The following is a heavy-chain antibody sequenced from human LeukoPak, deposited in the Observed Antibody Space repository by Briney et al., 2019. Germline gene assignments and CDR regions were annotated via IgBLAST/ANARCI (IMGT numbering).Heavy chain of an antibody. Sequence: PSETLSLTCTVSGYSISSGYYWGWIRQPPGRGLEWIGSIYHSGSTYYNPSLKSRVTISVDTSKNQFSLKLSSVTAADTSVYYCASRARGAFDIWGQGTMFTVSS. D-gene: IGHD1-26*01. V-gene: IGHV4-38-2*02. CDR1: GYSISSGYY. CDR3: ASRARGAFDI. J-gene: IGHJ3*02. CDR2: IYHSGST.